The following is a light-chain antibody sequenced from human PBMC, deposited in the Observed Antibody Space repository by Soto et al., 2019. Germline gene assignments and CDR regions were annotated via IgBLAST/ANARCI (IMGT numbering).Light chain of an antibody. Sequence: DIVLKHSPGTLSLSPEERATLSCRASQSVSSYLAWYQQKPGQAPRLLIYGASSRATGIQDRFSGSGSGTDFTLTISRLEPEDFAVYYCKQYGSSPITFGHGTRLEIK. CDR2: GAS. J-gene: IGKJ5*01. CDR3: KQYGSSPIT. V-gene: IGKV3-20*01. CDR1: QSVSSY.